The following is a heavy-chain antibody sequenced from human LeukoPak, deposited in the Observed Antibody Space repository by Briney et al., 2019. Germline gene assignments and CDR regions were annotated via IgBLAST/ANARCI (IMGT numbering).Heavy chain of an antibody. D-gene: IGHD6-19*01. Sequence: GGSLRLSCAASGFTFSIYAMHWVRQAPGKGLEYVSAISSNGGSTYYANSVKGRFTISRDNSKNTLYLQMGSLRAEDMAVYYCARDFRPGYSSGWYAWFDPWGQGTLVTVSS. CDR1: GFTFSIYA. J-gene: IGHJ5*02. V-gene: IGHV3-64*01. CDR2: ISSNGGST. CDR3: ARDFRPGYSSGWYAWFDP.